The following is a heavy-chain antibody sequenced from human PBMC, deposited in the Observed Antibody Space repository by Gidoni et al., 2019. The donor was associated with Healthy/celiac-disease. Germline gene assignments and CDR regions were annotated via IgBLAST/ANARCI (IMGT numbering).Heavy chain of an antibody. D-gene: IGHD2-15*01. J-gene: IGHJ4*02. V-gene: IGHV3-72*01. CDR1: GFAFSDHY. Sequence: EVQLVESGGGLVQPGGSLRLSCAASGFAFSDHYMDWVRQAPGKGLEGVGRTRNKASSYTTEYAASVKGRFTISRDDSKNSLYLQMNSLKTEDTAVYYCARISRGYCSGGSCYSGGFDYWGQGTLVTVSS. CDR3: ARISRGYCSGGSCYSGGFDY. CDR2: TRNKASSYTT.